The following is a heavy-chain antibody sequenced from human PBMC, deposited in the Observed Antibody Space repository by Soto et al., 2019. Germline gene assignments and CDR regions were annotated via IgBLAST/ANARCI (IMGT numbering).Heavy chain of an antibody. V-gene: IGHV4-30-2*01. CDR1: GVSICCGGYS. Sequence: SDTLSRTCAFRGVSICCGGYSWSWIRQPPGKGLEWIGYIYHSGSTYYNPSLKSRVTISVDRSKNQFSLKLSSVTAADTAVYYCARTPDIWGQGTMVT. CDR2: IYHSGST. J-gene: IGHJ3*02. CDR3: ARTPDI.